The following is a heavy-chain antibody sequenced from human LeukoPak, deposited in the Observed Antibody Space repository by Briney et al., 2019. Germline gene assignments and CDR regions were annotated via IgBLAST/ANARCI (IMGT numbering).Heavy chain of an antibody. D-gene: IGHD3-22*01. CDR2: FDPEDGET. CDR1: GYTLTELS. Sequence: ASVKVSCKVSGYTLTELSMHWVRQVPGKGLEWMGGFDPEDGETIYAQKFQGRVTMTEDTSTDTAYMELSSLRSEDTAVYYCATDIHDSSGYYSADFDYWGQGTLVTVSS. CDR3: ATDIHDSSGYYSADFDY. V-gene: IGHV1-24*01. J-gene: IGHJ4*02.